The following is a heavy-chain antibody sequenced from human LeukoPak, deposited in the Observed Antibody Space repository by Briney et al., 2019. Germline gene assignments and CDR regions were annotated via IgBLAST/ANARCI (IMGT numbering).Heavy chain of an antibody. D-gene: IGHD3-22*01. Sequence: GGSLRLSCAASGFTFNSYSMNWVRQAPGKGLEWVSYISSSGSTIYYADSVKGRFTISRDNAKNSLYLQMNSLRAEDTAVYYCASRPSYDSSEDYWGQGTLVTVSS. J-gene: IGHJ4*02. CDR3: ASRPSYDSSEDY. CDR2: ISSSGSTI. CDR1: GFTFNSYS. V-gene: IGHV3-48*04.